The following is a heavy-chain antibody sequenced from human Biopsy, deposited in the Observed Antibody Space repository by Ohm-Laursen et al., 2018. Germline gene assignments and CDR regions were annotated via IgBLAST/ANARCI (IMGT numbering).Heavy chain of an antibody. Sequence: ASVKVSCKASEYSVTDYFIHWVRHAPGQGFEWMGWINPKSGVANHVQNFQGRVSMTRDTSIHTVYLELNSLRSDDTAVYYCARDMTVTARPYYYSGVDVWGPGTRVTVSS. V-gene: IGHV1-2*02. CDR2: INPKSGVA. CDR3: ARDMTVTARPYYYSGVDV. J-gene: IGHJ6*02. CDR1: EYSVTDYF. D-gene: IGHD4-17*01.